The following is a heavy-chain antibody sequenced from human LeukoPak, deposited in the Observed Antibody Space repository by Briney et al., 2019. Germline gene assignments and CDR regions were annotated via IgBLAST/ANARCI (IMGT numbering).Heavy chain of an antibody. D-gene: IGHD5-24*01. J-gene: IGHJ6*02. CDR2: ISYLGTNE. Sequence: GRSLRLSCAASGFTFSTYAMHWVRQAPGKGLKWVAVISYLGTNEYYADSVKGRFTISRDNSKNSLYLQMNSLRADDTGVYYCARVVEERLQLDVWGQGTTVTVSS. V-gene: IGHV3-30-3*01. CDR3: ARVVEERLQLDV. CDR1: GFTFSTYA.